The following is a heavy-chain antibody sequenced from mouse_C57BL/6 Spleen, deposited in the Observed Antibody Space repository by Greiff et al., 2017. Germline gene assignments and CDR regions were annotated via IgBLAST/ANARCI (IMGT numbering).Heavy chain of an antibody. CDR1: GYSITSGYD. V-gene: IGHV3-1*01. CDR2: ISYSGST. J-gene: IGHJ1*03. Sequence: DVHLVESGPGMVKPSQSLSLTCTVTGYSITSGYDWHWIRHFPGNKLEWMGYISYSGSTNYNPSLKSRISITHDTSKNHFFLKLNSVTTEDTATYYCAREGYYGSSYGYFDVWGTGTTVTVSS. CDR3: AREGYYGSSYGYFDV. D-gene: IGHD1-1*01.